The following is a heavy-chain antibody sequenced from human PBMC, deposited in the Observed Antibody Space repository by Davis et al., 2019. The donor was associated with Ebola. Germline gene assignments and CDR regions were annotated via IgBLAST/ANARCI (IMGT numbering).Heavy chain of an antibody. CDR1: GFTFSSYG. Sequence: GESLKISCAASGFTFSSYGMHWVRQAPGKGLEWVAVISYDGSNKYYAESVKGRFTISRDNAKNSLYLQMNSLRAEDTAVYYCAREVSVCYFDYWGQGTLVTVSS. V-gene: IGHV3-30*03. CDR2: ISYDGSNK. CDR3: AREVSVCYFDY. J-gene: IGHJ4*02. D-gene: IGHD2-8*01.